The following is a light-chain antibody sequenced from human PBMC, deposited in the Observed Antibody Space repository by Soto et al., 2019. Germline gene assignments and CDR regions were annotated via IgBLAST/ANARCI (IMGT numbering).Light chain of an antibody. CDR2: EVS. V-gene: IGLV2-8*01. Sequence: QSVLTQPPSASGSPGQSVTISCTGTSSVVGGYNYVSWYQQHPGKTPKLMIYEVSKRPSGVPDRFSGSKSGNTASLTVSGLQAEDEADYYCSSYAGGTNMVFGTGTKVTVL. CDR1: SSVVGGYNY. J-gene: IGLJ1*01. CDR3: SSYAGGTNMV.